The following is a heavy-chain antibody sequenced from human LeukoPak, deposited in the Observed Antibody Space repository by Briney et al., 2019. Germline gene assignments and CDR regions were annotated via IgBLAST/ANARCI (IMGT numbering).Heavy chain of an antibody. Sequence: SETLSLTCTVSAGSISTHYWSWIQQPPGKGLECIGYIYYSGSTNSNTSLKSRVTISVDTSRNQFSLKLSSVTDADTAVYYCARGTGSYPFDPWGQGTLVSVS. CDR1: AGSISTHY. CDR2: IYYSGST. V-gene: IGHV4-59*11. J-gene: IGHJ5*02. D-gene: IGHD1-26*01. CDR3: ARGTGSYPFDP.